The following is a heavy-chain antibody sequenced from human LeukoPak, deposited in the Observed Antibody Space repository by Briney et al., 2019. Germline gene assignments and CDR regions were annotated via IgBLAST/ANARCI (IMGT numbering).Heavy chain of an antibody. V-gene: IGHV1-69*05. Sequence: SVKVSCKSSGGTFSSYANSWERQAPGQGLEWMGGIIPIFGTANYAQKFQGRVTITTDESTSTAYMELSSLRSEDTAVYYCASRWGAQWYYMDVWGKGTTVTVSS. CDR3: ASRWGAQWYYMDV. D-gene: IGHD1-26*01. CDR2: IIPIFGTA. CDR1: GGTFSSYA. J-gene: IGHJ6*03.